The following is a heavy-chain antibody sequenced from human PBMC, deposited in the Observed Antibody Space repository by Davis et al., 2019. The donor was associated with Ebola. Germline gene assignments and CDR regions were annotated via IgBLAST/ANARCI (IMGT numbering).Heavy chain of an antibody. J-gene: IGHJ5*02. CDR3: AKVHPPTTVTTGWFDP. Sequence: PGGSLRLSCAASGFIFSSYTMSWVRKAPGKGLEWVSSISVRSITYHADSVKGRFTISRDKSKNTLYLQMNSRRAEDTAVYYCAKVHPPTTVTTGWFDPWGQGTLVTVSS. V-gene: IGHV3-23*01. CDR1: GFIFSSYT. D-gene: IGHD4-17*01. CDR2: ISVRSIT.